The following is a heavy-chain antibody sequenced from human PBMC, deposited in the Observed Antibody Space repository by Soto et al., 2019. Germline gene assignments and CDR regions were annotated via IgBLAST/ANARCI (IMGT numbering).Heavy chain of an antibody. V-gene: IGHV4-39*01. CDR3: ARYEYSGRYTVLAY. J-gene: IGHJ4*02. CDR1: GGSISSRSYY. Sequence: SETLSLTCTVSGGSISSRSYYWGWIRQPPGKGLEWIGSICYSGSTYDNPSLQSRVTISADTSKNQFALNLSSVTAADSAVYFFARYEYSGRYTVLAYCGQGIVVTVSS. D-gene: IGHD1-26*01. CDR2: ICYSGST.